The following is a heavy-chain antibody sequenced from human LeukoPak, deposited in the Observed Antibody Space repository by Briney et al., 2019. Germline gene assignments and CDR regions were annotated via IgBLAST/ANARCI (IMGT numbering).Heavy chain of an antibody. Sequence: GGSLRLSCAASGFTFSSNAMHWVRQAPGKGLEWVAVISYDGSNKYYADSVKGRFTISRDNSKNTLYLQMNSLRAEDTAVYYCARARGRYSSSWCDFWGQGTLVTVSS. J-gene: IGHJ5*01. CDR3: ARARGRYSSSWCDF. CDR1: GFTFSSNA. D-gene: IGHD6-13*01. CDR2: ISYDGSNK. V-gene: IGHV3-30-3*01.